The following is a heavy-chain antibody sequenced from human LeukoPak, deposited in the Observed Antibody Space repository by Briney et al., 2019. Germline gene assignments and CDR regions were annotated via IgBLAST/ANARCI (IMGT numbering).Heavy chain of an antibody. V-gene: IGHV4-39*07. J-gene: IGHJ4*02. D-gene: IGHD1-26*01. CDR2: IYYSGST. CDR3: ARGHDTVGARVYFDY. CDR1: GGSISSSSYY. Sequence: PSETLSLTCTVSGGSISSSSYYWGWIRQPPGKGLEWIGSIYYSGSTCYNPSLKSRVTISVDTSKNQFSLKLSSVTAADTAVYYCARGHDTVGARVYFDYWGQGTLVTVSS.